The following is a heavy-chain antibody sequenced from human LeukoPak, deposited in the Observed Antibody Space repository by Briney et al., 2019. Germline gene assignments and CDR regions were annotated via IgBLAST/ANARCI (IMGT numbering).Heavy chain of an antibody. J-gene: IGHJ4*02. V-gene: IGHV1-8*01. D-gene: IGHD3-9*01. CDR3: ARDELRYFDWLFPLDY. Sequence: GASVKVSCKASGYTFTTYDINWVRQATGQGLEWMGWMNPNSGNTGYAQKFQGRVTMTRNTSMSTAYMELNSPRSDDTAVYYCARDELRYFDWLFPLDYWGQGTLVTVSS. CDR2: MNPNSGNT. CDR1: GYTFTTYD.